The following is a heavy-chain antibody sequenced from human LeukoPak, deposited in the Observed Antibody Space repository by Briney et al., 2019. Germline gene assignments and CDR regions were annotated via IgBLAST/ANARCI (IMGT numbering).Heavy chain of an antibody. J-gene: IGHJ2*01. Sequence: GGSLRLSCAASGFTVSSNYMSWVRQAPGKGLEWVSVIYSGGSTYYADSVKGRFTISRDNSKNTLYLQMNSLRSEDTAVYYCARDQDDSSGYSDWYFDLWGRGTLVTVSS. D-gene: IGHD3-22*01. CDR1: GFTVSSNY. V-gene: IGHV3-53*05. CDR3: ARDQDDSSGYSDWYFDL. CDR2: IYSGGST.